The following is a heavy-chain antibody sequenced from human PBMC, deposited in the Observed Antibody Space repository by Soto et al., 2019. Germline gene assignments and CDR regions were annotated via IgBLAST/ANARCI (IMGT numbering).Heavy chain of an antibody. J-gene: IGHJ4*02. D-gene: IGHD1-20*01. Sequence: PETLSVTCSVSGYSISATGYYWGWVRQAPGKGLEWIASIYYSGDTYYNPSLKSRVIMSVDTSKNQFSLNLTSVTAADTAVYFGARRDWQPRAYNVDSWGKGPLLTVS. CDR2: IYYSGDT. CDR3: ARRDWQPRAYNVDS. CDR1: GYSISATGYY. V-gene: IGHV4-39*01.